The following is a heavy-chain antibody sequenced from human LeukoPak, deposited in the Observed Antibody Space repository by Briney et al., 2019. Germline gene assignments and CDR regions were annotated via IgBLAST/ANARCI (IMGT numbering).Heavy chain of an antibody. CDR2: ISTSSSYI. J-gene: IGHJ3*02. CDR1: GFTFSGST. V-gene: IGHV3-21*01. CDR3: ARDLSYSGSGYFGVSAYNI. Sequence: KPGGSLRLSCAASGFTFSGSTMNWVRQAPGKGLEWVSFISTSSSYIYYADSVRGRFTISRDNAKNTLYLQMNSLRAEDTAVYYCARDLSYSGSGYFGVSAYNIWGQGTMVTVSS. D-gene: IGHD1-26*01.